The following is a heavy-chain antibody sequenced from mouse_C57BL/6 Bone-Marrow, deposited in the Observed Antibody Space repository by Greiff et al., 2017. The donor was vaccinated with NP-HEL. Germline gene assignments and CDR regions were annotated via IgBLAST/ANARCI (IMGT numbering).Heavy chain of an antibody. CDR1: GYAFSSSW. Sequence: QVQLQQSGPELVKPGASVKISCKASGYAFSSSWMNWVKQRPGKGLEWIGRLYPGDGDTNYNGKFKGKATLTADKSSSTAYMQLSSLTSEDSAVYFCARSSYYGSNRFAYWGQGTLVTVSA. CDR2: LYPGDGDT. J-gene: IGHJ3*01. CDR3: ARSSYYGSNRFAY. V-gene: IGHV1-82*01. D-gene: IGHD1-1*01.